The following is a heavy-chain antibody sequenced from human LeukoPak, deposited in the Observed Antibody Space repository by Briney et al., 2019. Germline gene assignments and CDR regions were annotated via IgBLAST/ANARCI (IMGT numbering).Heavy chain of an antibody. Sequence: PSETLSLTCAVYGGSFSGYYWSWIRQPPGKGLEWIGEINHSGSTNYNPSLKSRVTMSVDTSKNQFSLKLSSVTAADTAVYYCARDGSVVTPEGYGMDVWGQGTTVTVSS. J-gene: IGHJ6*02. CDR2: INHSGST. CDR1: GGSFSGYY. V-gene: IGHV4-34*01. D-gene: IGHD4-23*01. CDR3: ARDGSVVTPEGYGMDV.